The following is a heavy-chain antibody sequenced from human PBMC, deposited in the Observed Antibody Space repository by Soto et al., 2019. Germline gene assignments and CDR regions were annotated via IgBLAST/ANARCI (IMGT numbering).Heavy chain of an antibody. CDR3: ARMVGRWLQRRAFDI. D-gene: IGHD2-15*01. CDR2: MNPNSGNT. V-gene: IGHV1-8*01. Sequence: QVQLVQSGAEVKKPGASVKVSCKASGYTFTSYDINWVRQATGQGLEWMGWMNPNSGNTGYAQKVQGRVTMTRNTSISTAYMELSSLSSEDTAVYYCARMVGRWLQRRAFDIWGQGTMVTVSS. J-gene: IGHJ3*02. CDR1: GYTFTSYD.